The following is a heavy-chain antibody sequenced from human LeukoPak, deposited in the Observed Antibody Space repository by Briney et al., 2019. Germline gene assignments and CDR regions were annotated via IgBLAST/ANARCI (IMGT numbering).Heavy chain of an antibody. D-gene: IGHD6-13*01. Sequence: PGGSLRLSCAASGFTFSSYWMHWVRQAPGKGLVWVSRINSDGSTTSYADSVKGRFTISRDNAKNTLYLQMNSLRVDDTALYYCARDSRHLSSTRGGLKESRGAFFDYWGQGTLVTVSS. V-gene: IGHV3-74*01. CDR3: ARDSRHLSSTRGGLKESRGAFFDY. J-gene: IGHJ4*02. CDR2: INSDGSTT. CDR1: GFTFSSYW.